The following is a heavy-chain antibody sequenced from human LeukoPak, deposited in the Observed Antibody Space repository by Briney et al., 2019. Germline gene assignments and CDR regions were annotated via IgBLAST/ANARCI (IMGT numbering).Heavy chain of an antibody. CDR1: GFTFSSYS. J-gene: IGHJ4*02. V-gene: IGHV3-48*04. D-gene: IGHD3-10*01. Sequence: PGGSLRLSCAASGFTFSSYSMNWVRQAPGKGLEWVSYISSSSSAIYYADSVKGRFTISRDNAKNSLYLQMNSLRAEDTAVYYCARLGGSGILDYFDYWGQGTLVTVSS. CDR3: ARLGGSGILDYFDY. CDR2: ISSSSSAI.